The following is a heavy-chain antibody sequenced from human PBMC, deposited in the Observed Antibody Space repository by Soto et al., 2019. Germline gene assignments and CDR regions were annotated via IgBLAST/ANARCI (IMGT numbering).Heavy chain of an antibody. CDR3: ARAQSSRTHYYYYGMDV. V-gene: IGHV1-69*01. Sequence: QVQLVQSGAEVKKPGSSVKVSCKASGGTFSSYAISWVRQAPGQGPEWMGGIIPIFGTANYAQKFQGRVTITADESTSTAYMELSSLRSEDTAVYYCARAQSSRTHYYYYGMDVWGQGTTVTVSS. CDR1: GGTFSSYA. D-gene: IGHD3-10*01. CDR2: IIPIFGTA. J-gene: IGHJ6*02.